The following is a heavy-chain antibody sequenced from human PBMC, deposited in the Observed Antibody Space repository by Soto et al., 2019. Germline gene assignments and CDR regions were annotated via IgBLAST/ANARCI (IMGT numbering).Heavy chain of an antibody. V-gene: IGHV1-18*04. D-gene: IGHD6-13*01. CDR1: GYTFSDYG. J-gene: IGHJ4*02. CDR2: ISTYNGNI. Sequence: QVQLVQSGAEIKKPGASVKVSCKASGYTFSDYGITWVRQAPGQGLEWMGCISTYNGNINYAQKLQGRVTMTTDTSTSTAYMELRSLRSDDTAVYYCARGYRIAAVYWGQGTLVIVSS. CDR3: ARGYRIAAVY.